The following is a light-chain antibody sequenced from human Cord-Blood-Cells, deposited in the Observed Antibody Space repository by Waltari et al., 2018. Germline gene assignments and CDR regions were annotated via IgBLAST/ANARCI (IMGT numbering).Light chain of an antibody. CDR2: AAS. CDR3: QKYNSAPWT. Sequence: DIQMTQSRSSLSASVGDRVTITCRASKGISNYLAWNRQKPGKVPKLLISAASTLQSVVPSRFSCSGAGTEFTLTISSLQPEDVATYYCQKYNSAPWTFGQGTKVEIK. V-gene: IGKV1-27*01. CDR1: KGISNY. J-gene: IGKJ1*01.